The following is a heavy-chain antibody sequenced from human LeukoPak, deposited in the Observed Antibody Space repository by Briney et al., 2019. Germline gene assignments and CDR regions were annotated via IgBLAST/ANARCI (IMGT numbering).Heavy chain of an antibody. V-gene: IGHV3-21*01. J-gene: IGHJ4*02. CDR1: GFTFSSYS. CDR3: ARDPDYYDSSGPTDY. Sequence: GGSLRLSCAASGFTFSSYSMNWVRQAPGKGLEWVSSISSSSYIYYADSVKGRFTISRDNAKNSLYLQMNSLRAEDTAVHYCARDPDYYDSSGPTDYWGQGTLVTVSS. CDR2: ISSSSYI. D-gene: IGHD3-22*01.